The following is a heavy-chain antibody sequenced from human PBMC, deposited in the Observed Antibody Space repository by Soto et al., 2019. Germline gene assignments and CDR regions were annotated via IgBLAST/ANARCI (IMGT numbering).Heavy chain of an antibody. Sequence: VKVSCKVSGYTLTELSMHWVLQPPGKGLEWMGGFDPEDGETIYAQKFQGRVTMTEDTSTDTAYMELSSLRSEDTAVYYCATDVYYDSSGYSPPRRYFQHWGQGTLVTVS. V-gene: IGHV1-24*01. CDR1: GYTLTELS. CDR3: ATDVYYDSSGYSPPRRYFQH. J-gene: IGHJ1*01. D-gene: IGHD3-22*01. CDR2: FDPEDGET.